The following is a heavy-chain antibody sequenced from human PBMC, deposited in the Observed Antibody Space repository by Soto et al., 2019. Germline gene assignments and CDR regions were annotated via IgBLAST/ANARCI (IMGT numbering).Heavy chain of an antibody. D-gene: IGHD4-4*01. CDR1: GGSISSGLYS. CDR2: MYHSGST. J-gene: IGHJ6*02. Sequence: LSLTCAVSGGSISSGLYSWSWIRQPPGKGLEWIGYMYHSGSTYYNPSLKSRVTISVDTSKNQFSLKLSSVTAADTAVYYCARDNGLDRTTLTTNPYYYNGMDVWGQGTMVTVSS. V-gene: IGHV4-30-2*01. CDR3: ARDNGLDRTTLTTNPYYYNGMDV.